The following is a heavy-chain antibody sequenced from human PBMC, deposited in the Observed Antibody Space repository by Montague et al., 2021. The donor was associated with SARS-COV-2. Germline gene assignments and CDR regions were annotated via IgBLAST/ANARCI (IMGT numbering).Heavy chain of an antibody. CDR3: ARVGRAGYDILTGYYYYGMDV. V-gene: IGHV4-4*07. J-gene: IGHJ6*02. Sequence: SETRSLTCTVSGGFISSYYWSWIRQPAGKGLEWIGRIYTSGSTNYNPSLKSRVTMSVDTSKNQFSLKLSSVTAADTAVYYCARVGRAGYDILTGYYYYGMDVWGQGTTVTVSS. D-gene: IGHD3-9*01. CDR1: GGFISSYY. CDR2: IYTSGST.